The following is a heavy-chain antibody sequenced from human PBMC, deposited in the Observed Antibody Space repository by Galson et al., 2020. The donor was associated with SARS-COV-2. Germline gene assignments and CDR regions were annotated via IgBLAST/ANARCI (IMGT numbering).Heavy chain of an antibody. CDR3: ARQNYDYVWGSYRYDAFDI. D-gene: IGHD3-16*02. V-gene: IGHV5-51*01. CDR2: IYPGDSDT. J-gene: IGHJ3*02. CDR1: GYSFTSYW. Sequence: GESLKISCKGSGYSFTSYWIGWVRHMPGKGLEWMGIIYPGDSDTRYSPSFQGQVTISADKSISTAYLQWSSLKASDTAMYYCARQNYDYVWGSYRYDAFDIWGQGTMVTVSS.